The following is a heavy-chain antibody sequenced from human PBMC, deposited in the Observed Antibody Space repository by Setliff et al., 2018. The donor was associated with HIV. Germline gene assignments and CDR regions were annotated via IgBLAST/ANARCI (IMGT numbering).Heavy chain of an antibody. J-gene: IGHJ4*02. CDR1: GFPLYTYD. D-gene: IGHD4-17*01. CDR2: ISHGGATK. V-gene: IGHV3-48*01. CDR3: TTDVNGAVNYYFDY. Sequence: GGSLRLSCEASGFPLYTYDMNWVRQAPGKALEWISFISHGGATKYYADSVKGRFTISRDNAKNSLYSVMNDLRADDTAVYYCTTDVNGAVNYYFDYWGQGTLVTVSS.